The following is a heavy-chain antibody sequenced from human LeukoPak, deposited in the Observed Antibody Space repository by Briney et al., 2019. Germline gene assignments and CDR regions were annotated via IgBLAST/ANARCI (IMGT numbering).Heavy chain of an antibody. J-gene: IGHJ4*02. CDR3: AKRAFYYDSSGYGYYFDY. Sequence: GASVKVSCKASGYTFTGYYIHWVRQAPGQGLEWMGWINPNSGGTNYAQKFQGRVTMTRDTSISTAYMELSRLRSDDTAVYYCAKRAFYYDSSGYGYYFDYWGQGTLVTVSS. CDR1: GYTFTGYY. V-gene: IGHV1-2*02. D-gene: IGHD3-22*01. CDR2: INPNSGGT.